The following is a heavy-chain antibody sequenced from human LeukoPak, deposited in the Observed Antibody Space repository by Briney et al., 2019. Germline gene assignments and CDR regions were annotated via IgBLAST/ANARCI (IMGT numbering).Heavy chain of an antibody. D-gene: IGHD6-19*01. CDR3: GESGEAVVVMFIDS. V-gene: IGHV4-34*01. J-gene: IGHJ4*02. Sequence: PSETLSLTCAVYGGSFSGYYWSWIRQPPGKGLEWIGEINHSGSTNYNPSLKSRVTISVDTSKNQLSLKLSSVTAADTAVYYCGESGEAVVVMFIDSWGQGTLVTVSS. CDR2: INHSGST. CDR1: GGSFSGYY.